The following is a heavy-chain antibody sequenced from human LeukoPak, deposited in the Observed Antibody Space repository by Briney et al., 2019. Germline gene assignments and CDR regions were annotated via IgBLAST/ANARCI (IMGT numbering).Heavy chain of an antibody. V-gene: IGHV3-13*04. CDR2: IDTVGDT. J-gene: IGHJ4*02. D-gene: IGHD3-10*01. CDR1: GFTFSNFA. Sequence: SGGSLRLSCAASGFTFSNFAMHWVRQITGQGLEWVSTIDTVGDTYYPGSVKGRFTISRENAKNSLYLQMNSLRAGDTAVYYCARGLLWFGEVRYFDYWGQGTLVTVSS. CDR3: ARGLLWFGEVRYFDY.